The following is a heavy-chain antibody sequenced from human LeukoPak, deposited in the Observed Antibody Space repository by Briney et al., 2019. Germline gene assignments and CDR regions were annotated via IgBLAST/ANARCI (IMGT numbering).Heavy chain of an antibody. V-gene: IGHV3-7*01. CDR1: GFTFSSYW. CDR3: ARGGYSSGWIYNWFDP. J-gene: IGHJ5*02. D-gene: IGHD6-19*01. Sequence: GGSLRLSCAASGFTFSSYWMSWVRQAPGKGLEWVANIKQDGSEKYYVDSVKGRFTISRDNAKNSLYLQMNSLRAEDTAVYYCARGGYSSGWIYNWFDPWGQGTLVTVSP. CDR2: IKQDGSEK.